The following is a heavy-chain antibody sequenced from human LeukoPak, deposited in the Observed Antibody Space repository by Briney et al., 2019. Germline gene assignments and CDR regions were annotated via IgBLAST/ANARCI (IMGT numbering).Heavy chain of an antibody. J-gene: IGHJ4*02. Sequence: GGSLRLSCAASGFTFSSYAMSWVRQAPGKGLEWVSAISGSGGSTYYADSVKGRFTISRDNSKNTLYLLMNSLRAEDTAVYYCAKTTGYCSGGSCYGFDYWGQGTLVTVSS. CDR1: GFTFSSYA. CDR3: AKTTGYCSGGSCYGFDY. V-gene: IGHV3-23*01. CDR2: ISGSGGST. D-gene: IGHD2-15*01.